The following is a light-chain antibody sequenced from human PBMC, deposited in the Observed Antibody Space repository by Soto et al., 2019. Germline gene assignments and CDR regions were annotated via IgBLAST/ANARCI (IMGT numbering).Light chain of an antibody. Sequence: QSALTQPASVSGSPGQSITISCTGTSSDVGTYNYVSWYQHHPGKAPKLIIYEVSNRPSGVSNRFSGSKSGNTASLTISGLQAEDEADYYCSSYISSSTFVVFGGGTKVTVL. V-gene: IGLV2-14*01. CDR3: SSYISSSTFVV. CDR1: SSDVGTYNY. CDR2: EVS. J-gene: IGLJ2*01.